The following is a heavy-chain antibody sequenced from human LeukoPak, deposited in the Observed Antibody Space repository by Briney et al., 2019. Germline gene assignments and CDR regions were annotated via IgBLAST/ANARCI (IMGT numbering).Heavy chain of an antibody. D-gene: IGHD3-22*01. CDR3: ARRYDSSGVFDY. Sequence: ASVKVSCKASGGTFSSYAISWVRQAPGQGLEWMGGIIPIFGTANYAQKLQGRVTMTTDTSTSTAYMELRSLRSDDTAVYYCARRYDSSGVFDYWGQGTLVTVSS. J-gene: IGHJ4*02. V-gene: IGHV1-69*05. CDR1: GGTFSSYA. CDR2: IIPIFGTA.